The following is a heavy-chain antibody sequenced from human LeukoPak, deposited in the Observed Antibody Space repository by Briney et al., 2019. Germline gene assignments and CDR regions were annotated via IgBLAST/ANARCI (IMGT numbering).Heavy chain of an antibody. CDR1: GYSFTGNY. V-gene: IGHV1-2*02. D-gene: IGHD3-22*01. J-gene: IGHJ1*01. CDR2: INPNSGDT. Sequence: GASVKVSCKASGYSFTGNYMHWVRQAPGQGLEWMGWINPNSGDTNFAQKFQGRVTMTRDTSISTVYMELSRLRSDDTAVFYCARGYYDSSDFEYLQHRGQGTLVTVSS. CDR3: ARGYYDSSDFEYLQH.